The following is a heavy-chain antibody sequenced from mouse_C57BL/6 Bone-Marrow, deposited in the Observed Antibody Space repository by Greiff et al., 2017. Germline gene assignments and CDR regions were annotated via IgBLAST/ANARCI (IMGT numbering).Heavy chain of an antibody. V-gene: IGHV1-76*01. Sequence: LVESGAELVRPGASVKLSCKASGYTFTDYYINWVKQRPGQGLEWIARIYPGSGNTYYNEKFKGKATLTAEKSSSTAYMQLSSLTSEDSAVYFCARSSYDYDPFDYWGQGTTLTVSS. D-gene: IGHD2-4*01. CDR3: ARSSYDYDPFDY. CDR2: IYPGSGNT. CDR1: GYTFTDYY. J-gene: IGHJ2*01.